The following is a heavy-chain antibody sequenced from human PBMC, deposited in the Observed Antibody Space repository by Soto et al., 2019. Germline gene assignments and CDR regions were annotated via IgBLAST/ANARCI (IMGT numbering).Heavy chain of an antibody. CDR2: ISYDGSNK. CDR3: ARDQVTRFDY. Sequence: GRSLRLSCAASGFTFSSYAMHWVRQAPGKGLEWVAVISYDGSNKYYADSVKGRFTISRDISENTLSLQMNSLRAEDTAVYYCARDQVTRFDYLGQGTLVTVS. V-gene: IGHV3-30-3*01. J-gene: IGHJ4*02. CDR1: GFTFSSYA. D-gene: IGHD5-18*01.